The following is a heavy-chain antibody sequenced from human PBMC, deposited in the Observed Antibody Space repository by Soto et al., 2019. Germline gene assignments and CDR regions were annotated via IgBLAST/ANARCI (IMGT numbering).Heavy chain of an antibody. CDR1: GGSISSGGYY. CDR3: ARDSPGYSGYDYYYGMDV. J-gene: IGHJ6*02. D-gene: IGHD5-12*01. V-gene: IGHV4-31*03. Sequence: PSETLSLTCTVSGGSISSGGYYWSWIRQHPGKGLEWIGYIYYSGSTYYNPSLKSRVTISVDTSKNQFSLKLSSVTAADTAVYYCARDSPGYSGYDYYYGMDVWGQGTTVTVSS. CDR2: IYYSGST.